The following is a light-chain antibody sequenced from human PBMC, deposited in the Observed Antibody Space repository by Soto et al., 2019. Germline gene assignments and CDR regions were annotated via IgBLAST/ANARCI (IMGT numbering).Light chain of an antibody. CDR2: STN. J-gene: IGLJ3*02. V-gene: IGLV8-61*01. CDR1: SGSVSTSYY. Sequence: QTVVTQEPSFSVSTGRTVTLTCGLSSGSVSTSYYPSWYQQTPGQAPRTLIYSTNTRSSGVPDRFSGSILGNKAALTITGAQADDESDYYCVLYMGSGINWVFGGGTKLTVL. CDR3: VLYMGSGINWV.